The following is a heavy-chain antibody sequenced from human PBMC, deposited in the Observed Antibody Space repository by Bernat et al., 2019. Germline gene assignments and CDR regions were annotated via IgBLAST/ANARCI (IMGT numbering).Heavy chain of an antibody. D-gene: IGHD1-1*01. CDR2: ISGSGGRT. J-gene: IGHJ6*02. Sequence: EVQLLESGGGLVQPGGSLRLSCAASGFTFSSYAMSWVRQAPGTGLEWLSDISGSGGRTYYADSVKGRLTISRDNSKNTLYLQMNRLRSEDTAVYYCARDRRAPQTGKYYYYYGMDVWGQGTTVTVSS. CDR1: GFTFSSYA. V-gene: IGHV3-23*01. CDR3: ARDRRAPQTGKYYYYYGMDV.